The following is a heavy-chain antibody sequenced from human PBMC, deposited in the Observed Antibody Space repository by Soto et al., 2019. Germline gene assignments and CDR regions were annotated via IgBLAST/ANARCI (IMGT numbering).Heavy chain of an antibody. V-gene: IGHV4-59*08. CDR2: IYYSGST. D-gene: IGHD5-12*01. J-gene: IGHJ3*02. CDR1: GGSISSYY. Sequence: SETLSLTCTVSGGSISSYYWSWIRQPPGKGLEWTGYIYYSGSTNYNPSLKSRVTISVDTSKNQFSLRLSSVTAADTAVYYCARQHSGYDFDHDAFDIWGQGTMVTVSS. CDR3: ARQHSGYDFDHDAFDI.